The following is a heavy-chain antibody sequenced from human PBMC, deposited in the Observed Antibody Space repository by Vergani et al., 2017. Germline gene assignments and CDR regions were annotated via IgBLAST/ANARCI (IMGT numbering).Heavy chain of an antibody. CDR3: ARGASYFDSGGYADT. J-gene: IGHJ5*02. Sequence: QVQLVQSGAEVKKPGASVKVSCKASGYTFTSYAITWVRQAPGQGLQWMGRMIPTFDSKNYAPRFQGRVTLTADASASTAYMELTSLTSEDTAVYFCARGASYFDSGGYADTWGQGTLVTVS. CDR2: MIPTFDSK. D-gene: IGHD3-22*01. CDR1: GYTFTSYA. V-gene: IGHV1-69*13.